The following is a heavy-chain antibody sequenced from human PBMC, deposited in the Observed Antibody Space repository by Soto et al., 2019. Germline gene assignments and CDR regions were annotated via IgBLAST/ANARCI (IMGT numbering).Heavy chain of an antibody. D-gene: IGHD2-15*01. V-gene: IGHV3-15*07. CDR3: TTGSVEGV. CDR2: IKTKAEGGAT. CDR1: DVTITNAW. J-gene: IGHJ6*02. Sequence: EVQLVESGGGLVKPGGSLRLSCAASDVTITNAWLNWVRQAPGKGLEWVGRIKTKAEGGATDYAAPLKGRCTISRDDSRHTLFLQMNSLKTEDTAVYYCTTGSVEGVWGQGATVPVSS.